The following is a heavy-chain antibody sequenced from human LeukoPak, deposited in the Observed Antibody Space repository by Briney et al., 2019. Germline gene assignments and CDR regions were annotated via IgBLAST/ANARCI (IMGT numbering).Heavy chain of an antibody. CDR3: ARGSDQGTFDY. V-gene: IGHV3-48*04. D-gene: IGHD3-3*01. Sequence: GGSLRLSCAASGFTVSSNYMSWVRQAPGKGLEWVSYISSSSSTIYYADSVKGRFTISRDNAKNSLYLQMNSLRAEDTAVYYCARGSDQGTFDYWGQGTLVTVSS. J-gene: IGHJ4*02. CDR1: GFTVSSNY. CDR2: ISSSSSTI.